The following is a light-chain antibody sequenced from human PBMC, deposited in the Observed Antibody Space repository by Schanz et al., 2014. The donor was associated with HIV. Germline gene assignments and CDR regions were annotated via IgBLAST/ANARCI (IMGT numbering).Light chain of an antibody. CDR1: SSNIGSVYD. Sequence: QSVLTQPPSVSGAPGQRVTISCTGSSSNIGSVYDVPWYQQLPGTAPKLLIFGNSNRPSGVPDRFSGSKSDTSASLAITGLQAEDEADYYCQSYDSSLRGWVFGGGTQLTVL. V-gene: IGLV1-40*01. J-gene: IGLJ3*02. CDR2: GNS. CDR3: QSYDSSLRGWV.